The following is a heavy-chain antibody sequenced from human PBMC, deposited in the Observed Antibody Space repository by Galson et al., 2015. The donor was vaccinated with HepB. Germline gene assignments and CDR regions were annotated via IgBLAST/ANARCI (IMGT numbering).Heavy chain of an antibody. CDR1: GFTLSSCS. V-gene: IGHV3-48*02. CDR2: ISSSSSTI. J-gene: IGHJ4*02. CDR3: ARRRGSSSWYFDY. Sequence: SLRLSCAASGFTLSSCSMNWVRQAPGKGLEWVSYISSSSSTIYYADSVKGRFTISRDNAENSLYLQMNSLRDEDTGVYYCARRRGSSSWYFDYWGQGTLVTVSS. D-gene: IGHD6-13*01.